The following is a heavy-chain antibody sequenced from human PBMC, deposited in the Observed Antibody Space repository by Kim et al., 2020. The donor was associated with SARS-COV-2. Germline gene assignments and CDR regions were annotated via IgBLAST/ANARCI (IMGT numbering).Heavy chain of an antibody. J-gene: IGHJ6*03. CDR2: ISYDGSNK. D-gene: IGHD3-16*01. CDR1: GFTFSSYA. V-gene: IGHV3-30-3*01. Sequence: GGSLRLSCAASGFTFSSYAMRWVRQAPGKGLEWVAVISYDGSNKYYADSVKGRFTISRDNSKNTLYLQMNSLRAEDTAVYYCARGGGGGYYYLDVCGKG. CDR3: ARGGGGGYYYLDV.